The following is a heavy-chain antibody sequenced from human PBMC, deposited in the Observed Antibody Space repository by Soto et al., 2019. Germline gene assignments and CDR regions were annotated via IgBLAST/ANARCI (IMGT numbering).Heavy chain of an antibody. D-gene: IGHD6-13*01. CDR2: ISAYNGNT. CDR3: VRDEAAYSSSCYYDF. CDR1: GYAMTIYG. J-gene: IGHJ4*02. Sequence: SENLSCPASGYAMTIYGISWLRQAPGQGLEWMGWISAYNGNTNYAQKLQGRVTMTTDTSTSTAYMELRSLRSDDTAVYYCVRDEAAYSSSCYYDFCAQGPLVTVSS. V-gene: IGHV1-18*04.